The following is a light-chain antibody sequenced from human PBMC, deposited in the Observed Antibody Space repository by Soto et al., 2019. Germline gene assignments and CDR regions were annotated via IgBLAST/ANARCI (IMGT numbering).Light chain of an antibody. Sequence: DIQMTQSPSTLSASVGDRVIITCRASQSISGWLAWYQRKPGIAPKLLIYKSSTLQSGVPSRFSGSGYGTEFTLTISSLQPDDCGTYYCQQYDVFSTFGQGTKVDIK. CDR3: QQYDVFST. CDR2: KSS. CDR1: QSISGW. V-gene: IGKV1-5*03. J-gene: IGKJ1*01.